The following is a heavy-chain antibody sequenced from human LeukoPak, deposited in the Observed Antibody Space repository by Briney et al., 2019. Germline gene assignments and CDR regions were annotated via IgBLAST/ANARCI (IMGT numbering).Heavy chain of an antibody. CDR2: IYTSGNT. CDR1: GGSISSGSYY. V-gene: IGHV4-61*02. CDR3: AREDYYYYYMDV. J-gene: IGHJ6*03. Sequence: KPSETLSLTCTVSGGSISSGSYYWSWIRQPAGKGLEWIGRIYTSGNTNYNPSLKSRVTISVDTSKNQFSLKLSSVTAADTAVYYCAREDYYYYYMDVWGKGTTVTVSS.